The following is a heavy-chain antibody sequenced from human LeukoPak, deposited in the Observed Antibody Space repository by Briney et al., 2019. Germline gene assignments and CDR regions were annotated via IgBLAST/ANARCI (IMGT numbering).Heavy chain of an antibody. CDR1: GGSFSGYY. J-gene: IGHJ4*02. Sequence: SETLSLTCAVYGGSFSGYYWSWIRQPPGKGLEWIGEINHSGSTNYNPSLKSRVTISGNTSKNEFSLRLSSVTAADTAVYYCASRSRGFSGYNSDYWGQGTLVTVSS. D-gene: IGHD5-12*01. CDR3: ASRSRGFSGYNSDY. V-gene: IGHV4-34*01. CDR2: INHSGST.